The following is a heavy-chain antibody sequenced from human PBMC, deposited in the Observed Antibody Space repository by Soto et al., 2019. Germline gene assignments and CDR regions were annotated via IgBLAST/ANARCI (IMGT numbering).Heavy chain of an antibody. CDR2: ISHLENT. D-gene: IGHD6-13*01. V-gene: IGHV4-30-2*01. Sequence: SETLSLTCTFSGASIPYGGYSWSWIRQPPGKGLEWIGYISHLENTFYNPSFQSRLTLSIDTSKNQFSLKLSSVTAADTAVYYCARDGAAAGTGFDYWGQGTLVTVSS. CDR3: ARDGAAAGTGFDY. J-gene: IGHJ4*02. CDR1: GASIPYGGYS.